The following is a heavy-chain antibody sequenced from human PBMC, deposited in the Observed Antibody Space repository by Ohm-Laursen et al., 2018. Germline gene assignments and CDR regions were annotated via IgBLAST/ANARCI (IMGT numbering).Heavy chain of an antibody. D-gene: IGHD1-7*01. CDR3: ARLELLSPIDY. J-gene: IGHJ4*02. CDR1: GYSFTSYW. V-gene: IGHV5-51*01. Sequence: GESLRISCKGSGYSFTSYWIGWVRQMPGKGLEWMGIIYPGDSDTRFSPSFQGQVTISADKSISTAYLQWNSLKASDTAIYYCARLELLSPIDYWGQGTLVTVSS. CDR2: IYPGDSDT.